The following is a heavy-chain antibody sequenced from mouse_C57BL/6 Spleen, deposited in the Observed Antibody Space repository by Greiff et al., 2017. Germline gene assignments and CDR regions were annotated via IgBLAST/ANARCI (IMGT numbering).Heavy chain of an antibody. CDR2: IYPGSGRT. CDR1: GYTFTSYW. Sequence: QVQLQQPGAELVKPGASVKMSCKASGYTFTSYWITWVKQRPGQGLEWLGDIYPGSGRTNYNQKFKSKATLTVDTSSSTAYMQLSSLTSEDSAVYYCARGGLYDGYYGNYWGQGTTLTVSS. D-gene: IGHD2-3*01. CDR3: ARGGLYDGYYGNY. J-gene: IGHJ2*01. V-gene: IGHV1-55*01.